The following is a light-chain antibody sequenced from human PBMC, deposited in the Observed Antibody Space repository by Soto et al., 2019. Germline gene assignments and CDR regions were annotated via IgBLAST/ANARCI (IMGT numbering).Light chain of an antibody. CDR2: KDS. J-gene: IGLJ3*02. CDR3: QVWDRSTRV. Sequence: SYELTQPPSVSVSPGQTASITCSGDKLGNKYACWYQQKPGQSPVLVIYKDSKRPSGTPELFSGSNSGNTATLTISGTQAMDEADYYCQVWDRSTRVFGGGTQLTVL. V-gene: IGLV3-1*01. CDR1: KLGNKY.